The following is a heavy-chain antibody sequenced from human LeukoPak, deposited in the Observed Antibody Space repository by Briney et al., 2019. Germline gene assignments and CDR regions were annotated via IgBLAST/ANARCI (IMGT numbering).Heavy chain of an antibody. J-gene: IGHJ4*02. CDR1: GNSISSSSYY. D-gene: IGHD5-18*01. CDR2: INYYGKT. Sequence: SETLSLTCTVSGNSISSSSYYWVWIRQPPGKGLEWIGSINYYGKTYYNPSLKSRVTISVDTSKNQFSLKLTSVTAADTAVYYCARGRYTYGNAFDYWGQGTLVTVSS. V-gene: IGHV4-39*07. CDR3: ARGRYTYGNAFDY.